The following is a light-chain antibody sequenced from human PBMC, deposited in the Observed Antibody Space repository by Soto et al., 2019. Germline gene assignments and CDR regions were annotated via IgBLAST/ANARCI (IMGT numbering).Light chain of an antibody. CDR2: NNN. CDR3: AAWDDSLNGRVV. CDR1: SSNIGSNT. Sequence: QSVLTQSPSASGTPGQRASISSSGSSSNIGSNTVNWYQQLPGTAPKLLIYNNNQRPSGVPDRFSGSKSGTSASLAISGLQSEDGADYYCAAWDDSLNGRVVFGGGTKLTVL. J-gene: IGLJ2*01. V-gene: IGLV1-44*01.